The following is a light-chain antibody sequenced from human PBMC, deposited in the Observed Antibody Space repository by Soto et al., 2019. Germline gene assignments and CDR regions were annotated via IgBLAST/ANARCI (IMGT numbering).Light chain of an antibody. J-gene: IGKJ4*01. V-gene: IGKV4-1*01. CDR3: QQYYSSHALT. Sequence: DVILIPPAGSLPVSLAGMATINCKSTHSLLFSSNNKNYLAWYQQKPGQPPKLLIYWASTRESGVPDRFSGSGSGTDVTLIISSRQDQDVAVYYCQQYYSSHALTFGGGTKVDIK. CDR1: HSLLFSSNNKNY. CDR2: WAS.